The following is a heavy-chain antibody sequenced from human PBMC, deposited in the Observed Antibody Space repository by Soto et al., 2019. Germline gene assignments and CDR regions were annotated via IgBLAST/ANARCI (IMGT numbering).Heavy chain of an antibody. D-gene: IGHD6-13*01. CDR2: ISGSGGST. Sequence: EVQLLESGGGLVQPGGSLRLSCAASGFTFSSYAMSWVRQAPGQGLDWVSSISGSGGSTYYADSVKGRFTISRDNSKNTLYMEMNSLRAEDTALYYCAKGHSSSWNYFEYWGQGTLVTVSS. CDR3: AKGHSSSWNYFEY. V-gene: IGHV3-23*01. CDR1: GFTFSSYA. J-gene: IGHJ4*02.